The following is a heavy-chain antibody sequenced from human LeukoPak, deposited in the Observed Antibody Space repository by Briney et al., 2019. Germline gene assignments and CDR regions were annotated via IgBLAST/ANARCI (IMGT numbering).Heavy chain of an antibody. Sequence: SETLSLTCTVSGGSIRSYYWSWIRQPPGKGLEWIGSIYHSGSTYYNPSLKSRVTISVDTSKNQFSLKLSSVTAADTAVYYCARVTDIVVVPDHNWFDPWGQGTLVTVSS. V-gene: IGHV4-38-2*02. D-gene: IGHD2-2*01. CDR1: GGSIRSYY. J-gene: IGHJ5*02. CDR3: ARVTDIVVVPDHNWFDP. CDR2: IYHSGST.